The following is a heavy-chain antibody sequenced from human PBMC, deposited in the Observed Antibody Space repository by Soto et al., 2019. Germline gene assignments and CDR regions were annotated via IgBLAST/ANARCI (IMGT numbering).Heavy chain of an antibody. V-gene: IGHV3-30-3*01. CDR2: ISYDGSNK. Sequence: QVQLVESGGGVVQPGRSLRLSCAASGFTFSSYAMHWVRQAPGKGLEWVAVISYDGSNKYYADSVKGRFTISRDNSKNTLYRQMNSLRAEDTAVYYCARPLWRDDYNCGYFDLWGRGTLVTVSS. CDR3: ARPLWRDDYNCGYFDL. D-gene: IGHD4-4*01. CDR1: GFTFSSYA. J-gene: IGHJ2*01.